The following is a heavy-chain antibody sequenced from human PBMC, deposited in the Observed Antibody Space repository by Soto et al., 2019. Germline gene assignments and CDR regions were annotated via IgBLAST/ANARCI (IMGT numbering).Heavy chain of an antibody. CDR2: INHSGST. CDR1: VLSFSGYY. D-gene: IGHD3-10*01. V-gene: IGHV4-34*01. Sequence: PAATXSLTCSFYVLSFSGYYLIWIRHPPGKGLEWIGEINHSGSTNYNPSLKSRVTISVDTSKNQFSLKLSSVTAADTAVYYCARFLRLADHWGQGTLVTVSS. CDR3: ARFLRLADH. J-gene: IGHJ4*02.